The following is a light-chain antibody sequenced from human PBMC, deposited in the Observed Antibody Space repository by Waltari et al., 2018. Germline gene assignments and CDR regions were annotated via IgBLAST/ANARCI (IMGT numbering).Light chain of an antibody. J-gene: IGLJ1*01. CDR2: EDT. CDR3: QTWDSSSYV. Sequence: SYELTQPPSVSVSPGQAVSITCSGKKLGDKYVNWYQQKAGQSHVLVIYEDTKRPSGIPGRLSASNSGNTATLTISETQAMDEADYYCQTWDSSSYVFGTGTTVTVL. V-gene: IGLV3-1*01. CDR1: KLGDKY.